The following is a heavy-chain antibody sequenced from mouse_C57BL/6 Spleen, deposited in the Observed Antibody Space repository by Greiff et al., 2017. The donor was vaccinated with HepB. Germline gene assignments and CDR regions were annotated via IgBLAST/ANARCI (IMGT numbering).Heavy chain of an antibody. CDR1: GFTFSSYT. D-gene: IGHD2-1*01. J-gene: IGHJ2*01. Sequence: EVKVVESGGGLVKPGGSLKLSCAASGFTFSSYTMSWVRQTPEKRLEWVATISGGGGNTYYPDSVKGRFTISRDNAKNTLYLQMSSLRSEDTALYYCARRGNYPYFDYWGQGTTLTVSS. V-gene: IGHV5-9*01. CDR3: ARRGNYPYFDY. CDR2: ISGGGGNT.